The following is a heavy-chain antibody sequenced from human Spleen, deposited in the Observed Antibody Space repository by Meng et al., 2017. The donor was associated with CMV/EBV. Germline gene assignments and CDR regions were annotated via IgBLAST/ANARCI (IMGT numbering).Heavy chain of an antibody. J-gene: IGHJ2*01. D-gene: IGHD2-2*01. CDR3: ARAGVVVPAAIRYWYFDL. V-gene: IGHV1-8*03. Sequence: TFTSYEINWVRQATGQGLEWMGWMNPNSGNTGYAQKFQGRVTITRNTSISTAYMELSSLRSEDTAVYYCARAGVVVPAAIRYWYFDLWGRGTLVTVSS. CDR1: TFTSYE. CDR2: MNPNSGNT.